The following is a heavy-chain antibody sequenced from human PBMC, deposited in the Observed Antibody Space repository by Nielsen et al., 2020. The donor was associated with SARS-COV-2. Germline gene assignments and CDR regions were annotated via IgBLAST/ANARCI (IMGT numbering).Heavy chain of an antibody. J-gene: IGHJ5*02. CDR3: ARDCGVSCHWFNP. CDR1: GFTFVSYD. D-gene: IGHD2-2*01. Sequence: GGSLRLSCASSGFTFVSYDMHWVRQAPGKGLEWVAVISYDGSNKYYADSVKGRFTISRDNAKNSVYLQLNSLRAEDTAVYYCARDCGVSCHWFNPWGQGTLVTVSS. V-gene: IGHV3-30*04. CDR2: ISYDGSNK.